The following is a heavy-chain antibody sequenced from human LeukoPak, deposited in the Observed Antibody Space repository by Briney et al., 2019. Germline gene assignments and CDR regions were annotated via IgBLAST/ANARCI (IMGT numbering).Heavy chain of an antibody. Sequence: ASVKVSCKASGYTFTSYDINWVRQATGQGLEWMGWMNPNSGNTGYAQKFQGRVTMTRNTSISTAYMELSSLRSEDTAVYYCARDLLLWFGESSSDCFDPWGQGTLLTVSS. J-gene: IGHJ5*02. CDR1: GYTFTSYD. CDR3: ARDLLLWFGESSSDCFDP. D-gene: IGHD3-10*01. CDR2: MNPNSGNT. V-gene: IGHV1-8*01.